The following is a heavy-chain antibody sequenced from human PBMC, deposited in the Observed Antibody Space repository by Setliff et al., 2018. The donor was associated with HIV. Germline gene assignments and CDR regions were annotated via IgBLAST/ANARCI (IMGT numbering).Heavy chain of an antibody. Sequence: GASVKVSCKASGYTFTGYYIHWVRQAPGQGLEWMGWINPNSGGTKYTQKFQGRVAMTRDASISTAYMELSSLRSDDTAAYYCARGDLARDYYYMDVWGKGTTVTVSS. D-gene: IGHD5-12*01. V-gene: IGHV1-2*02. CDR1: GYTFTGYY. CDR3: ARGDLARDYYYMDV. J-gene: IGHJ6*03. CDR2: INPNSGGT.